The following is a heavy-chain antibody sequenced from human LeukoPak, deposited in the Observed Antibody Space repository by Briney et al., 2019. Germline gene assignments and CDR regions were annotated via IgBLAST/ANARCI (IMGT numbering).Heavy chain of an antibody. Sequence: SETLSLTCAVYGGSFSGYYWSWIRQPPGKGLEWIGEINHSGSTNYNPSLKSRVTISVDTSKNQFSLKLSSVTAADTAVYYCARGWIVVVPAAIHYYYGMDVWGQGTTVTVSS. CDR2: INHSGST. CDR1: GGSFSGYY. D-gene: IGHD2-2*01. J-gene: IGHJ6*02. CDR3: ARGWIVVVPAAIHYYYGMDV. V-gene: IGHV4-34*01.